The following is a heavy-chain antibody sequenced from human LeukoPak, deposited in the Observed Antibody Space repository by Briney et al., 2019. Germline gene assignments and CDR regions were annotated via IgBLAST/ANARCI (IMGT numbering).Heavy chain of an antibody. D-gene: IGHD3-3*01. CDR3: ARGPYYDFWSGYPFFDY. V-gene: IGHV4-61*02. CDR2: IYTSGST. J-gene: IGHJ4*02. CDR1: GVSINSSSYY. Sequence: SETLSLTCTVSGVSINSSSYYWYWIRQPAGKGLEWIGRIYTSGSTNYNPSLKSRVTMSVDTSKNQFSLNLSSVTAADTAVYYCARGPYYDFWSGYPFFDYWGQGTLVTVSS.